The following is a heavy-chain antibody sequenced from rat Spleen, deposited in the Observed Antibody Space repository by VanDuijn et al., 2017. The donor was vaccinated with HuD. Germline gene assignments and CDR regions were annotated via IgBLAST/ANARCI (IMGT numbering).Heavy chain of an antibody. CDR1: GFTFSNYG. CDR3: ARALGGPDY. D-gene: IGHD1-5*01. CDR2: ISYGDSSGHSST. Sequence: EVQLVESGGGLVQPGRSLKLSCAASGFTFSNYGMHWIRQAPTKGLEWVASISYGDSSGHSSTYYRDSVKGRFTISRDNAKSSLYLQMNSLKSEDTATYYCARALGGPDYWGQGVMVTVSS. V-gene: IGHV5-19*01. J-gene: IGHJ2*01.